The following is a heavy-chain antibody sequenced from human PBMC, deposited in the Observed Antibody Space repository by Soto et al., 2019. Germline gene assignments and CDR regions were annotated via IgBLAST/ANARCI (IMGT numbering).Heavy chain of an antibody. CDR3: ATSPDPYSSGLFDY. V-gene: IGHV4-38-2*01. D-gene: IGHD6-19*01. Sequence: SETLSLTCAVSGYSISSGYYWGWIRQPPGKGLEWIGSIYHSGSTYYNPSLKSRVTISVDTSKNQFSLKLSSVTAAATAVYPCATSPDPYSSGLFDYWGQGTLVTVSS. CDR1: GYSISSGYY. CDR2: IYHSGST. J-gene: IGHJ4*02.